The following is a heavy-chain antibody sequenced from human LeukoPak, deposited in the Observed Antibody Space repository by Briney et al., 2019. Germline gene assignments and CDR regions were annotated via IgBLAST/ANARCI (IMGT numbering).Heavy chain of an antibody. D-gene: IGHD1-1*01. J-gene: IGHJ4*02. CDR1: GVSITSSTYF. V-gene: IGHV4-61*02. CDR3: ARYSGTGYGMYYFDY. CDR2: MDFSGST. Sequence: SETLSLTCSVSGVSITSSTYFWSLIRQPAGKALELIGRMDFSGSTNYNPSLRSRVTLSLDTSKNQFSLKLSSVTAADTAVYYCARYSGTGYGMYYFDYWGQGTLVTVSS.